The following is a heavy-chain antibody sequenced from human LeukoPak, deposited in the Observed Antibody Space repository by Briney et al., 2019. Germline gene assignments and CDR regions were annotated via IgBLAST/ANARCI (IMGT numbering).Heavy chain of an antibody. V-gene: IGHV1-69-2*01. CDR1: GYTFTDYY. J-gene: IGHJ4*02. CDR2: VDPEDGET. D-gene: IGHD2-2*01. CDR3: ATLDYPGYCSSTSCYFRY. Sequence: ASVKISCKGSGYTFTDYYMHWVQQAPGKGLEWMGLVDPEDGETIYAEKFQGRVTITADTSTDTAYMELSSLRSEDTAVYYCATLDYPGYCSSTSCYFRYWGQGTLVTVSS.